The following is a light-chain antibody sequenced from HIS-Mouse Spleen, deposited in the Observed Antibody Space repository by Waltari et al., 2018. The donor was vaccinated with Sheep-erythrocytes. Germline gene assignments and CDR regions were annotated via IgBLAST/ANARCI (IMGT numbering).Light chain of an antibody. V-gene: IGLV1-40*01. J-gene: IGLJ2*01. CDR3: QSYDSSLSGYVV. CDR1: SSNIGNNA. CDR2: GNS. Sequence: QSVLTQPPSVSEAPRQRVTISCSGSSSNIGNNAVNWYQQLPGKAPKLLIYGNSNRPSGVPDRFSGSKSGTSASLAITGLQAEDEADYYCQSYDSSLSGYVVFGGGTKLTVL.